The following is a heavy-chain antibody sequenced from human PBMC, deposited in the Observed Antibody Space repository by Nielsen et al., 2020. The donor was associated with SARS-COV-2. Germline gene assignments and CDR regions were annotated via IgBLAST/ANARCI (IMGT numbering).Heavy chain of an antibody. D-gene: IGHD6-19*01. J-gene: IGHJ6*02. CDR2: IYYSGST. Sequence: SETLSLTCTVSGGSISSYYWSWIRQPPGKGLEWIGYIYYSGSTNYNPSLKSRVTISVDTSKNQFSLKLSSVTAADTAVYYCAARSIAVAKYYYYGMDVWGQGTTVTVSS. CDR3: AARSIAVAKYYYYGMDV. V-gene: IGHV4-59*01. CDR1: GGSISSYY.